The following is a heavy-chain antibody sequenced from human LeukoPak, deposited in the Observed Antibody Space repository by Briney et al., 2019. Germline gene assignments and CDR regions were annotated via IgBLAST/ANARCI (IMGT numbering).Heavy chain of an antibody. Sequence: KPSETLSLTCTVSGGSISSSSYYWGWIRQPPGKGLEWIGSIYYSGSTYYNPSLKSRVTISVDTSKNQFSLKLSSVTAADTAVYYCARHPPKRGYSYGYGNYWGQGTLVTVSS. V-gene: IGHV4-39*01. J-gene: IGHJ4*02. CDR1: GGSISSSSYY. CDR2: IYYSGST. D-gene: IGHD5-18*01. CDR3: ARHPPKRGYSYGYGNY.